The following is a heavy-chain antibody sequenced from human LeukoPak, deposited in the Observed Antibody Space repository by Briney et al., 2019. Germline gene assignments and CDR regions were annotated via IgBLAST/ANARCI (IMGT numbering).Heavy chain of an antibody. CDR3: ANSYTSSSRTPFDC. CDR1: GFTFSSYA. D-gene: IGHD6-6*01. J-gene: IGHJ4*02. Sequence: PGGSLRLSCAASGFTFSSYAMTWVRHAPGKGLEWVSAISGGGSSTYHADSVKGRFTISRDNSKNTLYLQMDSLRAEDTAVYYCANSYTSSSRTPFDCWGQGTLVTVSS. CDR2: ISGGGSST. V-gene: IGHV3-23*01.